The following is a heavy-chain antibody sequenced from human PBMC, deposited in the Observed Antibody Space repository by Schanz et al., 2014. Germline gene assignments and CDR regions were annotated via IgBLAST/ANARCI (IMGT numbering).Heavy chain of an antibody. Sequence: QVQLVESGGGLVKPGGSLRLSCAASGFIFNDYYMNWIRQAPGKGLEWLSYISRDGTTSYYADSVKGRFTISRDNAKNSLYLEMTSLRREDTAMYYCARENLNWEAVDIWGQGTVVTVSS. V-gene: IGHV3-11*01. J-gene: IGHJ3*02. CDR3: ARENLNWEAVDI. CDR1: GFIFNDYY. CDR2: ISRDGTTS. D-gene: IGHD7-27*01.